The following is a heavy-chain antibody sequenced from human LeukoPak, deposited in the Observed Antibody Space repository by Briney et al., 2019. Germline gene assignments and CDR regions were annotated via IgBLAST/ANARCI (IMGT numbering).Heavy chain of an antibody. CDR2: INGGGDST. Sequence: GGSLRLSCAASGFTFSSYALTWVRQAPGKGLEWVSSINGGGDSTYSADSVKGRFTISRDNSKNTLYLLLNSLRAEDTAVYYCARVWKYYYNSGGYYYDAFDIWGQGTMVTVSS. J-gene: IGHJ3*02. CDR3: ARVWKYYYNSGGYYYDAFDI. CDR1: GFTFSSYA. D-gene: IGHD3-22*01. V-gene: IGHV3-23*01.